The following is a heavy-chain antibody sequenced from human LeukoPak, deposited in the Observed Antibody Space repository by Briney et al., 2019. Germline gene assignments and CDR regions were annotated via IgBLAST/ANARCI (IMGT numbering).Heavy chain of an antibody. Sequence: GGSLRLSRAASGFTFSSYGMHWVRQAPGKGLEWVAVIWYDGSNKYYADSVKGRFTISRDNSKNTLYLQMNSLRAEDTAVYYCARDSYGYLYFDYWGQGTLVTVPS. V-gene: IGHV3-33*01. J-gene: IGHJ4*02. CDR3: ARDSYGYLYFDY. CDR2: IWYDGSNK. D-gene: IGHD5-18*01. CDR1: GFTFSSYG.